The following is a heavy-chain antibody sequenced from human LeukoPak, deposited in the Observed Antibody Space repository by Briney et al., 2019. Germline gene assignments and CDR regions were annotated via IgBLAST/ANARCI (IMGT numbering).Heavy chain of an antibody. CDR1: GFTFSSYG. Sequence: GRSLRLSCATSGFTFSSYGMHWVRQAPGKGLEWVAVIWYDGSNKYYADSVKGRFTISRDNSKNTLYLQMNSLRAEDTAVYYCAKDQYVLLWFGELTEWGQGTLVTVSS. V-gene: IGHV3-33*06. CDR3: AKDQYVLLWFGELTE. J-gene: IGHJ4*02. CDR2: IWYDGSNK. D-gene: IGHD3-10*01.